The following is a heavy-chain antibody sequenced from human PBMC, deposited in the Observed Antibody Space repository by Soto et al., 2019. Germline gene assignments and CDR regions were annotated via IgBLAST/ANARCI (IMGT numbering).Heavy chain of an antibody. CDR1: GGCISSYY. J-gene: IGHJ4*02. Sequence: PSETLSLTCTVYGGCISSYYWSWIRQPPGKGLEWIGYIYYSGSTNYNPSLKSRVTISVDTSKNQFSLKLSSVTAADTAVYYCARLAAVAGTTQFAYWGQGPLVTVSS. V-gene: IGHV4-59*08. D-gene: IGHD6-19*01. CDR2: IYYSGST. CDR3: ARLAAVAGTTQFAY.